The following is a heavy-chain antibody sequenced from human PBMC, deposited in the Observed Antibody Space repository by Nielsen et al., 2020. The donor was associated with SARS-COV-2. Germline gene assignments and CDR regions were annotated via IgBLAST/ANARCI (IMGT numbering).Heavy chain of an antibody. D-gene: IGHD5-18*01. J-gene: IGHJ4*02. V-gene: IGHV3-74*01. CDR2: INSDGSST. CDR3: ARGVETDAVMVEH. Sequence: GGSLRLSCAASGFTFSSYWMHWVRQAPGKGLVWVSRINSDGSSTSYADSVKGRFTISRDNSEDTLFLQMNGLRRDDTSVYYCARGVETDAVMVEHWGQGNLVTVSS. CDR1: GFTFSSYW.